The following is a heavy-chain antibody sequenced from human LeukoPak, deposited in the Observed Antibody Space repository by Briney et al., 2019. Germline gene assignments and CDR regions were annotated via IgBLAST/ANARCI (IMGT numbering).Heavy chain of an antibody. CDR2: IYSGGST. CDR3: ASDKTYYYGSGSYFQH. CDR1: GFTVSSNY. J-gene: IGHJ1*01. Sequence: GGSLRLSCAASGFTVSSNYMSWVRQAPGKGLEWVSVIYSGGSTYYADSVKGRFTISRDNSKNTLNLQMNSLRAEDTAVYYCASDKTYYYGSGSYFQHWGQGTLVTVSS. D-gene: IGHD3-10*01. V-gene: IGHV3-66*02.